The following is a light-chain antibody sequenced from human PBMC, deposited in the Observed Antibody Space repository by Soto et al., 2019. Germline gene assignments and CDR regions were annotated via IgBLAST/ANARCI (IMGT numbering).Light chain of an antibody. Sequence: IVMTQSPATLSVSPGERATLSCRASQSVSSKLAWYQQKPGQAPRLLIYGASTRATAIPARFSGSGSGTEFTLTISSLQSEDFAVYFCQQYNDWPITFGQGTRLEIK. CDR1: QSVSSK. CDR2: GAS. CDR3: QQYNDWPIT. V-gene: IGKV3-15*01. J-gene: IGKJ5*01.